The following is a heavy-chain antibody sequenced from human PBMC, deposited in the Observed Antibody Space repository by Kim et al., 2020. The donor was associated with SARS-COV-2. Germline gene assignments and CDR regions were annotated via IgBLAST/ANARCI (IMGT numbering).Heavy chain of an antibody. Sequence: PSLKSRVTISVDTSKNQFSLKLSSVTAADTAVYYCARGPGPGNSRGHFDYWGQGTLVTVSS. J-gene: IGHJ4*02. D-gene: IGHD4-4*01. CDR3: ARGPGPGNSRGHFDY. V-gene: IGHV4-34*01.